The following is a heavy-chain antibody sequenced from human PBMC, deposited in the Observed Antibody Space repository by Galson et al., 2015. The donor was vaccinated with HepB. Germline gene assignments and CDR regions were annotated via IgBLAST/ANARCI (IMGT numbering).Heavy chain of an antibody. Sequence: SVKVSCKASGYTFTSYYMHWVRQAPGQGLEWMGIINPSGGSTSYAQKFQGRVTMTRDTSTSTVYMELSSLRSEDTAVYYCARGTPFGGATSRYFDYWGQGTLVTVS. CDR1: GYTFTSYY. D-gene: IGHD3-16*01. J-gene: IGHJ4*02. V-gene: IGHV1-46*01. CDR2: INPSGGST. CDR3: ARGTPFGGATSRYFDY.